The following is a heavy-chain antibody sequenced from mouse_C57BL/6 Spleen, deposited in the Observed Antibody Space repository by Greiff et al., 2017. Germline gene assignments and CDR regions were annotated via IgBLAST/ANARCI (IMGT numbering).Heavy chain of an antibody. J-gene: IGHJ4*01. CDR3: TSYYGSSYYAMDY. V-gene: IGHV14-4*01. CDR2: IDPENGDT. D-gene: IGHD1-1*01. Sequence: EVQLQQSGAELVRPGASVKLSCTASGFNIKDDYMPWVKQRPEQGLEWIGWIDPENGDTEYASKFQGKATITADTSSNTAYLQLSSLTSEDTAVYYCTSYYGSSYYAMDYWGQGTSVTVSS. CDR1: GFNIKDDY.